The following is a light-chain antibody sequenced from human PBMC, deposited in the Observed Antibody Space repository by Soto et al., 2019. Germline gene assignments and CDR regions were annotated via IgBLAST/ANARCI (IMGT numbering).Light chain of an antibody. J-gene: IGLJ1*01. Sequence: QSALTQPASVSGSPGQSITIYCIGTGSDIGGYNYVSWYQQHPGKAPTLMIYDVWARPLGVSHRFPGSKSGNTASLTISGLQGDDEADYYCSSYTADMTYVFGTGTKVTVL. CDR2: DVW. V-gene: IGLV2-14*03. CDR1: GSDIGGYNY. CDR3: SSYTADMTYV.